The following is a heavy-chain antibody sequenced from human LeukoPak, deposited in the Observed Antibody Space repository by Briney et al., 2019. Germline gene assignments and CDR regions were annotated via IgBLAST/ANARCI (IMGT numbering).Heavy chain of an antibody. J-gene: IGHJ4*02. V-gene: IGHV3-64*01. D-gene: IGHD3-10*01. CDR3: VRDPAWGLGSYFDY. CDR1: GFTLRAYG. Sequence: PGGSLRLSCTASGFTLRAYGMHWVRQAPGKGLEFVSTISIDGADTRYASSVRGRFTISRDISKNTLYLQMGSLRGEDTAVYYCVRDPAWGLGSYFDYWGQGTLVTVSS. CDR2: ISIDGADT.